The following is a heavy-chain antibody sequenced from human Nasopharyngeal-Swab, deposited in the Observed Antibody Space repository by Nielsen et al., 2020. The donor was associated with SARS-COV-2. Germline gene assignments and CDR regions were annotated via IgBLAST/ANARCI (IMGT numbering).Heavy chain of an antibody. Sequence: GESLKISCAASGFTFSSYGMHWVRQAPGKGLEWVAFIRYDGSNKYYADSVKGRFTISRDNSKNTLYLQMNSLRAEDTAVYYCAKDGDRDGYGGFCLDYWGQGTLVTVSS. CDR1: GFTFSSYG. V-gene: IGHV3-30*02. D-gene: IGHD4-23*01. CDR3: AKDGDRDGYGGFCLDY. J-gene: IGHJ4*02. CDR2: IRYDGSNK.